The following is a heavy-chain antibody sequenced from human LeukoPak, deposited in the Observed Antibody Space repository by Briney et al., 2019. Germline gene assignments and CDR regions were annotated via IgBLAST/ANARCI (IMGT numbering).Heavy chain of an antibody. D-gene: IGHD3-10*01. CDR1: GGSISSYH. Sequence: SETLSLTCTVSGGSISSYHWSWIRQPPGKGLEWIGYIYYSGSTNYNPSLKSRVTISVDTSKNQFSLKLSSVTAADTAVYYCARAYGSGSYPPLFDYWGQGTLVTVSS. CDR3: ARAYGSGSYPPLFDY. J-gene: IGHJ4*02. V-gene: IGHV4-59*01. CDR2: IYYSGST.